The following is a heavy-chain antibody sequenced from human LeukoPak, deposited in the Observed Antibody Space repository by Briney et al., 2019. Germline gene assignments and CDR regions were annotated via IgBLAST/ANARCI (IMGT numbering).Heavy chain of an antibody. J-gene: IGHJ3*02. D-gene: IGHD1-7*01. CDR2: IYTSGST. Sequence: SETLSLTCTVSGGSISSSSYYWGWIRQPPGKGLEWIGRIYTSGSTNYNPSLKSRVTISVDTSKNQFSLKLSSVTAADTAVYYCASDWNYAGAFDIWGQGTMVTVSS. CDR1: GGSISSSSYY. V-gene: IGHV4-61*05. CDR3: ASDWNYAGAFDI.